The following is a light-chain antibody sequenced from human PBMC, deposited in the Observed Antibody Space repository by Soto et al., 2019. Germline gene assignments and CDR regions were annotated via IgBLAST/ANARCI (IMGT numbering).Light chain of an antibody. V-gene: IGLV2-18*02. CDR3: ISYTSSSTYV. CDR1: SSDVGTYNR. Sequence: QSALTQPPSVSGSPGQSVTISCTGTSSDVGTYNRVSWYQQPPGTAPKLMIYEVSNRPSGVPDRFSGSKSGNTASLTISGLQAEDEADYYCISYTSSSTYVFGTGTKLTVL. J-gene: IGLJ1*01. CDR2: EVS.